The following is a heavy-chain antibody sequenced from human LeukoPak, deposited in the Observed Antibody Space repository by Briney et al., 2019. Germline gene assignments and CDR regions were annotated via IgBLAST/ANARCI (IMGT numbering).Heavy chain of an antibody. CDR2: ISSSGSTI. J-gene: IGHJ4*02. CDR1: RFTFSDYY. V-gene: IGHV3-11*04. D-gene: IGHD2-21*01. Sequence: PGGSLRLSCAASRFTFSDYYMSWIRQAPGKGLEWVSYISSSGSTIYYADSVKGRFTISRDNAKNSLYLQMNSLRAEDTAVYYCASNVAYCGGDCRAKADYWGQGTLVTVSS. CDR3: ASNVAYCGGDCRAKADY.